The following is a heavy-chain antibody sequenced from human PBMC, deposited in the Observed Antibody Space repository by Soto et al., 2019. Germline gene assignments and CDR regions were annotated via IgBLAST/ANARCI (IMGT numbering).Heavy chain of an antibody. CDR2: INYSGST. J-gene: IGHJ4*02. CDR1: GGSISSSSSY. CDR3: AKTGFWSDYRVADY. Sequence: SETLSLTCTVSGGSISSSSSYWGWIRQPPGKGLEWIGSINYSGSTYYNPSLKSRITISVDTSKNQFSLKLSSVTAADTAVYFCAKTGFWSDYRVADYWGQGTLVTVSS. D-gene: IGHD3-3*01. V-gene: IGHV4-39*01.